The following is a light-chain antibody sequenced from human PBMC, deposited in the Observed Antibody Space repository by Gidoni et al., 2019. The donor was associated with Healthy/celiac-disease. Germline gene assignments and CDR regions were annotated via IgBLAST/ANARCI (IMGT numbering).Light chain of an antibody. Sequence: EIVLTQSPATLSLSPGERATLSCRASQSVSSYLAWYQQKPGQATRLLIYDASNRATGIPARVRGSGSWTDFTLPISSLEPEDFAVYYCQQRSHWPPLTFGGGTKVEIK. CDR2: DAS. V-gene: IGKV3-11*01. CDR1: QSVSSY. J-gene: IGKJ4*01. CDR3: QQRSHWPPLT.